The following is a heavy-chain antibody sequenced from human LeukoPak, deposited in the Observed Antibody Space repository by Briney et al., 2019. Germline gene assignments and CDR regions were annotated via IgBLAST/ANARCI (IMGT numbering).Heavy chain of an antibody. D-gene: IGHD6-19*01. CDR2: IYYSGST. CDR3: ARSEWLVRFVIKYYFDY. V-gene: IGHV4-59*08. CDR1: GGSISSYY. Sequence: PSETLSLTCTVSGGSISSYYWSWIRQPPGKGLEWIGYIYYSGSTNYNPSLKSRVTISVDTSKNQFSLKLSSVTAADTAVYYCARSEWLVRFVIKYYFDYWGQGTLVTVSS. J-gene: IGHJ4*02.